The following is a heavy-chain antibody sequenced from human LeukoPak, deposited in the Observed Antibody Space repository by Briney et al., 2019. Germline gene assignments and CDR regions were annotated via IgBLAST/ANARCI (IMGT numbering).Heavy chain of an antibody. CDR2: IKQDGSQT. CDR3: ARKGLPDY. CDR1: GFTFSDYW. J-gene: IGHJ4*02. V-gene: IGHV3-7*01. Sequence: GGSLRLSCAASGFTFSDYWTAWVRQAPGKGLEWMANIKQDGSQTYYVDSVKGRFTISRDNAKNSLYLQMNSLRAEDTALYYCARKGLPDYWGQGTLVTVSS.